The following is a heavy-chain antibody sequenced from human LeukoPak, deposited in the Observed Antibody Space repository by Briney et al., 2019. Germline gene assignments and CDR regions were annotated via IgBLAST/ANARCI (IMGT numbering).Heavy chain of an antibody. Sequence: ASVKVSCKASGGTFSSYAISWVRQAPGQGLEWMGRIIPIFGTANYAQKFQGRVTITTDESTSTAYMELSSLRSEDTAVYYCARDSRSHYYYYMDVWGKGTTVTVSS. CDR3: ARDSRSHYYYYMDV. V-gene: IGHV1-69*05. CDR1: GGTFSSYA. J-gene: IGHJ6*03. CDR2: IIPIFGTA.